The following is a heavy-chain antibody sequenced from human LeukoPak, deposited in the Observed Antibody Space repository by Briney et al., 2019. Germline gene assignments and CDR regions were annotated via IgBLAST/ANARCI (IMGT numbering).Heavy chain of an antibody. CDR2: INHSGST. J-gene: IGHJ4*02. V-gene: IGHV4-34*01. CDR1: GGSFSGYY. Sequence: KPSETLSLTCAVYGGSFSGYYWSWIRQPPGKGLEWIGEINHSGSTNYNPSLKSRVTISVDTSKNQFSLKLSSVTAADTAVYYCARPLGGYWGQGTLVTVSS. CDR3: ARPLGGY.